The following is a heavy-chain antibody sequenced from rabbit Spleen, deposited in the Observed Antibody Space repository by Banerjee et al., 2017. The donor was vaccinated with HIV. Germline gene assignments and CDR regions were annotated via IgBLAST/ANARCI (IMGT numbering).Heavy chain of an antibody. CDR3: AKAPNGGGYNFGANL. J-gene: IGHJ4*01. Sequence: QEQLEESGGDLVKPEGSLTLTCTASGFSFSSSNWICWVRQAPGKGLEWIACIENSDGTTYYASWAKGRFTISKTSSTTVTLQMTSLTAADTATYFCAKAPNGGGYNFGANLWGQGTLVTVS. V-gene: IGHV1S45*01. CDR2: IENSDGTT. CDR1: GFSFSSSNW. D-gene: IGHD1-1*01.